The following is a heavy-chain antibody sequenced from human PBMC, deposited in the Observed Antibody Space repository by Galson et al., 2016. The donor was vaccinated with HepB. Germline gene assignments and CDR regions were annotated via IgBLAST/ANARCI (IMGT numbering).Heavy chain of an antibody. CDR3: AIIAGTYYFDS. CDR1: GFAFSGYF. CDR2: ISGGGGSS. D-gene: IGHD2-21*01. Sequence: SLRLSCAASGFAFSGYFMHWVRQAPGKGLEWVSVISGGGGSSNYADSVKGRFTNSRDNSKNTLYLQMNNLRADDTAVYYCAIIAGTYYFDSWGQGTLVTVSS. V-gene: IGHV3-23*01. J-gene: IGHJ4*02.